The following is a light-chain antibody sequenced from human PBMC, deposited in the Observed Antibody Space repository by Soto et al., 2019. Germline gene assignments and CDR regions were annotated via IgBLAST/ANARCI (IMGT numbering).Light chain of an antibody. CDR1: ESVRTN. J-gene: IGKJ5*01. V-gene: IGKV3-15*01. CDR2: GAS. CDR3: QQYHNWPPIT. Sequence: ETVVTQSPATLSVSPGETATLSCRASESVRTNLAWYQQKPGQAPRLLIYGASNRATGIPARFSGSGSGTEFTLTISSLQSEDFAVYYCQQYHNWPPITFGQGTRLEIK.